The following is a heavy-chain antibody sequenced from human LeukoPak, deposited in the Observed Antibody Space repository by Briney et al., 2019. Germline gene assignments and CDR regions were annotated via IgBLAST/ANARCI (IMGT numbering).Heavy chain of an antibody. J-gene: IGHJ4*02. CDR3: ARDKLDAEGVCYGY. Sequence: ASVKVSCKASGYTFTSYGISWVRQAPGQGLEWMGWISAYNGNTNYAQKLQGRVTMTTDTSTSTANMELRSLRSDDTAVYYCARDKLDAEGVCYGYWGQGTLVTVSS. CDR1: GYTFTSYG. CDR2: ISAYNGNT. V-gene: IGHV1-18*01. D-gene: IGHD2-8*01.